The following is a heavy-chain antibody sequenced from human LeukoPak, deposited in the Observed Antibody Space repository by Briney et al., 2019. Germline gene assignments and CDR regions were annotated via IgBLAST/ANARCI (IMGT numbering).Heavy chain of an antibody. CDR3: ARTSPHFDY. Sequence: YTFXXXGISWVRQAPGQGLEWMGWISAYNGNTNYAQKLQGRVTMTTDTSTSTAYMELRSLRSDDTAVYYCARTSPHFDYWGQGTLVTVSS. CDR2: ISAYNGNT. V-gene: IGHV1-18*01. CDR1: YTFXXXG. J-gene: IGHJ4*02.